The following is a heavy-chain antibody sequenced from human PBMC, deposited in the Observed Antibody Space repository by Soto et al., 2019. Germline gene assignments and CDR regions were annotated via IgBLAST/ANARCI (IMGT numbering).Heavy chain of an antibody. Sequence: QVQLVQSGAEVKKPGASVKVSCKASGYTLTSYYTHWVRQAPGQGLEWMGIINPSIGGTSFAQKFLGRVTMTRDTSTSTVYMELSSLRSEDTAMYYCARDNQQYGFDIWGLGTMVIVSS. J-gene: IGHJ3*02. V-gene: IGHV1-46*01. CDR2: INPSIGGT. D-gene: IGHD2-2*01. CDR3: ARDNQQYGFDI. CDR1: GYTLTSYY.